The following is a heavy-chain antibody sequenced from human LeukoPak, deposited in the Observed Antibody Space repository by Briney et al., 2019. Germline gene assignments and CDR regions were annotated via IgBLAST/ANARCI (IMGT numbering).Heavy chain of an antibody. Sequence: GGSLRLSCAASGFTFSSYGMHWVRQAPGKGLEWVAFIRYDGSNKYYADSVKGRFTISRDNSKNTLYLQMNSLRAEDMALYHCATDRDFYDTGGAYFQHWGQGTLVTVSS. J-gene: IGHJ1*01. CDR3: ATDRDFYDTGGAYFQH. D-gene: IGHD3-22*01. CDR1: GFTFSSYG. CDR2: IRYDGSNK. V-gene: IGHV3-30*02.